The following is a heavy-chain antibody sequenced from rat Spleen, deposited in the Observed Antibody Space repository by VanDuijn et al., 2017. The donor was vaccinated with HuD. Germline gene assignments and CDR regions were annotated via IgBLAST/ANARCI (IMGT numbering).Heavy chain of an antibody. CDR3: AITTEGTMDA. CDR1: GFTFSDYY. Sequence: EVQLVESGGGLVQPGRSLKLSCAASGFTFSDYYMAWVRQAPTKGLEWVATISHDGRITYYRDSVKGRFTISRDNAKSTLYLQMNSLRSEDTATYYCAITTEGTMDAWGQGASVTVSS. CDR2: ISHDGRIT. D-gene: IGHD1-11*01. V-gene: IGHV5-22*01. J-gene: IGHJ4*01.